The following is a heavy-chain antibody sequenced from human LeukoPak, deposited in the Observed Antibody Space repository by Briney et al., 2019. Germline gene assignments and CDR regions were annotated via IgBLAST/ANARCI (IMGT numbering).Heavy chain of an antibody. CDR3: ARLNFGDDY. CDR1: GFTVSSKY. CDR2: IYGSTSA. D-gene: IGHD4-17*01. Sequence: GGSLRLSCAASGFTVSSKYINWVRQAPGKGLEWVSLIYGSTSAVHADSVKGRFTISRDNSMNTVYLQVNSLRAEDTAIYYCARLNFGDDYWGQGTLVAVSS. J-gene: IGHJ4*02. V-gene: IGHV3-66*01.